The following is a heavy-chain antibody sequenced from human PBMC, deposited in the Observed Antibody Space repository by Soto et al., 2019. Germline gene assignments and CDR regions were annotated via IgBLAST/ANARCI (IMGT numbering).Heavy chain of an antibody. D-gene: IGHD3-3*01. CDR2: IYSSGST. CDR3: ARGGSTIFGRYFDY. Sequence: QVQLQESGPGLVKPSQTLSLTCTVSGGAISSCDYYWSWIRQPPGKGLEWIGYIYSSGSTYYNPSLKSRITISVATSKNQVSPQLSSVTAAATAVYYWARGGSTIFGRYFDYWGQGPRVTVSS. J-gene: IGHJ4*02. CDR1: GGAISSCDYY. V-gene: IGHV4-30-4*01.